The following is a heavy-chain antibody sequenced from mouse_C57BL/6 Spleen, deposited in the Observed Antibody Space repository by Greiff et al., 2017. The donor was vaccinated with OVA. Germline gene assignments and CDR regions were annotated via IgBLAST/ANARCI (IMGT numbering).Heavy chain of an antibody. CDR3: ARGGSSWYFDV. D-gene: IGHD1-1*01. V-gene: IGHV1-85*01. CDR1: GYTFTSYD. Sequence: VQGVESGPELVKPGASVKLSCKASGYTFTSYDINWVKQRPGQGLEWIGWIYPRDGSTKYNEKFKGKATLTVDTSSSTAYMELHSLTSEDSTVYFCARGGSSWYFDVWGTGTTVTVSS. CDR2: IYPRDGST. J-gene: IGHJ1*03.